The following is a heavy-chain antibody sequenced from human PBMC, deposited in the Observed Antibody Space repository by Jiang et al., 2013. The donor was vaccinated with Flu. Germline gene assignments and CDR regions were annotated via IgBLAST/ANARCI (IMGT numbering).Heavy chain of an antibody. V-gene: IGHV3-73*01. D-gene: IGHD3-22*01. J-gene: IGHJ6*02. CDR3: TLDQYYYDSSGYYYAGDYYYGMDV. CDR2: IRSKANSYAT. Sequence: RIRSKANSYATAYAASVKGRFTISRDDSKNTAYLQMNSLKTEDTAVYYCTLDQYYYDSSGYYYAGDYYYGMDVWGQGTTVTVSS.